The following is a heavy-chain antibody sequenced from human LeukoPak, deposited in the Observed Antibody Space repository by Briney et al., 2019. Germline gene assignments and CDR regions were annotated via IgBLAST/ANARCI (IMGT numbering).Heavy chain of an antibody. V-gene: IGHV3-23*01. D-gene: IGHD2-2*01. CDR2: IYENGGTT. Sequence: QPGGSLRLSCVGSGFTFRSHAMSWVRQAPEKGLEFVSGIYENGGTTYYADSVKGRFSISRDNSKNTLYLQMNSLRAEDTAIYYCAKDVRGTYAPDYWGQGTLVTVSS. CDR3: AKDVRGTYAPDY. CDR1: GFTFRSHA. J-gene: IGHJ4*02.